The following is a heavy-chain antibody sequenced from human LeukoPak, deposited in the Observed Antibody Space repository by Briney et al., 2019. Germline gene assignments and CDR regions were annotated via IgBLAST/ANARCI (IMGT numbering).Heavy chain of an antibody. J-gene: IGHJ4*02. V-gene: IGHV1-24*01. CDR2: FDREEDET. CDR1: GYSLSELS. Sequence: GASVKVSCKVSGYSLSELSMHWVRQVPGKGLDWMGGFDREEDETLYAQNFQGRLTMTEDTSTDTAYMELSSLRSEDTAVYYCATDRGGPSSGWYLALRYWGQGTLVTVPS. CDR3: ATDRGGPSSGWYLALRY. D-gene: IGHD6-19*01.